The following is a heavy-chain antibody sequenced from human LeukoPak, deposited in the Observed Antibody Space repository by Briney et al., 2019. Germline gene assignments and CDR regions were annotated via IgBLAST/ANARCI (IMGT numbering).Heavy chain of an antibody. CDR3: ARHPHYYFDNSAR. V-gene: IGHV4-39*01. CDR1: GLSISSSLYY. D-gene: IGHD3-22*01. J-gene: IGHJ4*02. Sequence: KPSETLSLSCTVSGLSISSSLYYWAWVRQPPGKGLEWIGSMFYSGNTYYNPSLKSRITISVDTSKNQLSLRLSSVTAADTAVYYCARHPHYYFDNSARWGQGTLVTVSS. CDR2: MFYSGNT.